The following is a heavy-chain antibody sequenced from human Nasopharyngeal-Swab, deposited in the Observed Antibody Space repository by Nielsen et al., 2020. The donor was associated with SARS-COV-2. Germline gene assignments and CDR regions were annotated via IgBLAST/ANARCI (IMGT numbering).Heavy chain of an antibody. D-gene: IGHD3-10*01. Sequence: SETLSLTCAVSGGSISSSSYYWGWIRRPPGKGLEWIGSIYYSGSTYYNPSLKSRVTISVDTSKNQFSLKLSSVTAADTAVYYCARHRGIYYYYYGMDVWGQGTTVTVSS. CDR1: GGSISSSSYY. CDR2: IYYSGST. J-gene: IGHJ6*02. CDR3: ARHRGIYYYYYGMDV. V-gene: IGHV4-39*01.